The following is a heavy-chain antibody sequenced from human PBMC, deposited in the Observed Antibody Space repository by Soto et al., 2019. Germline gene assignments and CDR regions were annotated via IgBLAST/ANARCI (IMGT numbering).Heavy chain of an antibody. J-gene: IGHJ6*02. CDR1: GYTFTSYD. V-gene: IGHV1-8*01. CDR2: MDPNRGST. CDR3: ARERKFDFWRKGLDV. D-gene: IGHD3-3*01. Sequence: QAQLVQSGAEVKKPGASVKVSCKASGYTFTSYDINWVRQAPGQGLEWLGWMDPNRGSTGYAQNFQGRVTMTRNISINTAHMELRSLRSEDTAVYYCARERKFDFWRKGLDVWGQGTTVTVSS.